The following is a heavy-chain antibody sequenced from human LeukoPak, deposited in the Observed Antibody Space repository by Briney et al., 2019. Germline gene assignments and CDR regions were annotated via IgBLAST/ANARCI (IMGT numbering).Heavy chain of an antibody. V-gene: IGHV3-21*01. D-gene: IGHD6-19*01. Sequence: GGSLRLSCAASGFTFSSYSMNWVRQAPGKGLEWVSSISSSSSYIYYADSVKGRFTISRDNAKNPLYLQMNSLRAEDTAVYYCARGGNPRAKYSSGWYGYYYYYMDVWGKGTTVTVSS. CDR2: ISSSSSYI. CDR1: GFTFSSYS. CDR3: ARGGNPRAKYSSGWYGYYYYYMDV. J-gene: IGHJ6*03.